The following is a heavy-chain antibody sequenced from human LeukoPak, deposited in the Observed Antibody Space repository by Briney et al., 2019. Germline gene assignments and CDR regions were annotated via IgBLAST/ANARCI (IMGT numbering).Heavy chain of an antibody. Sequence: KPSETLSLTCTVSGGSISSSSYYWGWIRQPPGKGLEWIGSIYYSGSTYYNPSLKSRVTISVDTSKNQFSLKLSSVTAADTAVYYCAGLTRKVGAKGYYFDYWGQGTLVTVSS. CDR1: GGSISSSSYY. D-gene: IGHD1-26*01. CDR2: IYYSGST. V-gene: IGHV4-39*01. CDR3: AGLTRKVGAKGYYFDY. J-gene: IGHJ4*02.